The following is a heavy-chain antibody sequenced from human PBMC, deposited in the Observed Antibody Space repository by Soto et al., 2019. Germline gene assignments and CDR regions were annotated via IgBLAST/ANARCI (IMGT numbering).Heavy chain of an antibody. Sequence: GGSLRLSCAASGFTFSSYGMTWVRQAPGKGLEWVSFSSATGAGTYYADSVKGRFTISRDNSKNTLYLQMTSLRADDTAVYYCAKDRRAGGNYGFYSDFWGQGALGTVS. J-gene: IGHJ4*02. CDR3: AKDRRAGGNYGFYSDF. CDR2: SSATGAGT. CDR1: GFTFSSYG. V-gene: IGHV3-23*01. D-gene: IGHD1-7*01.